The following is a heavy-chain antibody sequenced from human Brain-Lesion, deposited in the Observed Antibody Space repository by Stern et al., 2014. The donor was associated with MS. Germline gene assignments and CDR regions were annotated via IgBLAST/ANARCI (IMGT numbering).Heavy chain of an antibody. J-gene: IGHJ6*02. CDR2: INPNTGGP. V-gene: IGHV1-2*02. CDR3: ARDQRGITIFGVVTDYYYLGMDV. CDR1: GYIFTGYY. D-gene: IGHD3-3*01. Sequence: VQLVESGAEVKKPAASAKVSCKTSGYIFTGYYIHWVRQAPGQGLEWMAWINPNTGGPKYAQKFQGRVTMSRDTSISTAYVELSSLTSDDTAVYYCARDQRGITIFGVVTDYYYLGMDVWGQGTTVTVSS.